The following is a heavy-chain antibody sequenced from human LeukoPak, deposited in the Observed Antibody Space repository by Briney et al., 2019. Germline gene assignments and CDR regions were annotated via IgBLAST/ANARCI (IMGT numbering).Heavy chain of an antibody. CDR1: GFTFSNYA. CDR2: VSYDGSNK. Sequence: GGSLTLSCAASGFTFSNYAIHWVRQAPGKGLEWVAAVSYDGSNKYYADSVKGRFTISRDNSKSTLYLQMNSLRAEDTAVYYCARSRYCSVGRSYFGSFFDPGGKGTLVPVSS. J-gene: IGHJ5*02. V-gene: IGHV3-30-3*01. D-gene: IGHD2-15*01. CDR3: ARSRYCSVGRSYFGSFFDP.